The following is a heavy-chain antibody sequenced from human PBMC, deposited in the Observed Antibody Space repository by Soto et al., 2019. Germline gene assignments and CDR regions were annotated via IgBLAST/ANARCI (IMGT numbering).Heavy chain of an antibody. CDR2: ISYDGSNK. CDR1: GFTFSSYG. Sequence: GGSLRLSCAASGFTFSSYGMHWVRQAPGKGLEWVAVISYDGSNKYYADSVKGRFTISRDNSKNTLYLQMNSLRAEDTAVYYCAKEGAGPYYYYYMDVWGKGTTVTVSS. D-gene: IGHD6-19*01. V-gene: IGHV3-30*18. CDR3: AKEGAGPYYYYYMDV. J-gene: IGHJ6*03.